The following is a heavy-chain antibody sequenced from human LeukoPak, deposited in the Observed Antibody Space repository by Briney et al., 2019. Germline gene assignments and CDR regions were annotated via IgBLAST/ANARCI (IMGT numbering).Heavy chain of an antibody. CDR2: INSGGST. J-gene: IGHJ4*02. Sequence: GGSLRLSCAASGFTVSSNHMSWVRQAPGRGLEWVSFINSGGSTYYADSVKGRFTISRDNSKNTLYLQMSSLRAEDTAIYHCVKDLYKGDSSSWYYFDYWGQGTLVTVSS. CDR1: GFTVSSNH. D-gene: IGHD6-13*01. V-gene: IGHV3-66*01. CDR3: VKDLYKGDSSSWYYFDY.